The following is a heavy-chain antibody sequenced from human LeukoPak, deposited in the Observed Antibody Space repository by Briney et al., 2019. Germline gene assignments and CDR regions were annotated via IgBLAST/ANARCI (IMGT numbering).Heavy chain of an antibody. D-gene: IGHD2-15*01. CDR1: GFTLSTYE. J-gene: IGHJ3*02. CDR2: ITSSGSPT. V-gene: IGHV3-48*03. Sequence: GGSLRLSCAASGFTLSTYEMTWGRQAPGKGLELISFITSSGSPTFYAGSVKGRFTIFRDTAKNSLLLQMNNLRGEDTAVYYCARDISSSTRAFDIWGQGTMVTVS. CDR3: ARDISSSTRAFDI.